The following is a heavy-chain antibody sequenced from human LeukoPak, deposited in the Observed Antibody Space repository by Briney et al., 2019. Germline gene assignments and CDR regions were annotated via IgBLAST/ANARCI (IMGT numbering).Heavy chain of an antibody. CDR3: ARHDYGDYGVVYYYGMDV. CDR1: GFTFSSYW. J-gene: IGHJ6*02. Sequence: PGGSLRLSCAASGFTFSSYWMSWVRQAPGKGLEWVANIKQDGSEKYYVDSVKGRFTISRDNAKNSLYLQMNSLRAEDTAVYYCARHDYGDYGVVYYYGMDVWGQGTTVTVSS. CDR2: IKQDGSEK. V-gene: IGHV3-7*01. D-gene: IGHD4-17*01.